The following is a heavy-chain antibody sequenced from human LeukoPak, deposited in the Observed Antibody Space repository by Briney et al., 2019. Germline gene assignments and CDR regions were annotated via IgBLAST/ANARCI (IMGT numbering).Heavy chain of an antibody. V-gene: IGHV4-59*11. D-gene: IGHD3-22*01. CDR3: AREEKYYYDSSGYYYTARPFDY. CDR2: IYYSGST. Sequence: SETQSLTCTVSGGSISGHYWSWIRQPPGKGLEHIGYIYYSGSTNYNPSLKSRVTISVDTSKNQFSLKLSSVTAADTAVYYCAREEKYYYDSSGYYYTARPFDYWGQGTLVTVSS. J-gene: IGHJ4*02. CDR1: GGSISGHY.